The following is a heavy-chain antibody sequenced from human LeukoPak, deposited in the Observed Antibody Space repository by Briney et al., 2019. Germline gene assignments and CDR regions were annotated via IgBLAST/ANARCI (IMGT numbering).Heavy chain of an antibody. CDR3: ARGEDWFDP. Sequence: GGSLRLSCAASGFTFSDYGMNWVRQAPGKGVERVAFIRYEGGEKYYADSVKGGFTISRDNSKNTLYLQMDSLRAEHTAVYYCARGEDWFDPWGQGTLVTVSS. J-gene: IGHJ5*02. V-gene: IGHV3-30*02. CDR2: IRYEGGEK. CDR1: GFTFSDYG.